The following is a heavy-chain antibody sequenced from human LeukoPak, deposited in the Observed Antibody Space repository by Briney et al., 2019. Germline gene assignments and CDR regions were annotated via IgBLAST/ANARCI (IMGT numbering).Heavy chain of an antibody. CDR3: ARDRSRWFY. V-gene: IGHV3-7*01. D-gene: IGHD3-10*01. CDR1: EFTFSSYS. J-gene: IGHJ4*02. CDR2: INEDGSEK. Sequence: GGSLRLSCAASEFTFSSYSMSWVRQAPGKGLEWVAYINEDGSEKYYVDSVKGRFTISRDNAKNSVFLQMNSLRAEDTAVYYCARDRSRWFYWGQGTLVTVSS.